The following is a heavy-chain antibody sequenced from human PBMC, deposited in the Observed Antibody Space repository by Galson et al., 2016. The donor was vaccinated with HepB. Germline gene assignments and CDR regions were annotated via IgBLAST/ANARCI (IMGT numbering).Heavy chain of an antibody. CDR1: GFSFSDHY. CDR2: ISSDGSNE. Sequence: SLRLSCAASGFSFSDHYVDWVRQAPGTGPEWVAVISSDGSNEYHVDSAQGRFSIPRDNSKNTVTLQMNSLRPDDTAVYYCAKGGVIRGFRAAAFDIWGQGTTVVVSS. CDR3: AKGGVIRGFRAAAFDI. D-gene: IGHD3-10*01. V-gene: IGHV3-30*18. J-gene: IGHJ3*02.